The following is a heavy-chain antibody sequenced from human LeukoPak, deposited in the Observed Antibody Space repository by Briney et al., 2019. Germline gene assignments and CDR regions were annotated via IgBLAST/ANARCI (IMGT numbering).Heavy chain of an antibody. CDR3: ARAGRGSGYLSY. D-gene: IGHD1-26*01. V-gene: IGHV4-34*01. CDR2: INHSGST. CDR1: GGSFSGYY. J-gene: IGHJ4*02. Sequence: SETLSLTCAVYGGSFSGYYWSWIRQPPGKGLEWIGEINHSGSTNYNPSLKSRVTISVDTSKNQFSLKLSSVTAADTAVYYCARAGRGSGYLSYGGQGTLVTVSS.